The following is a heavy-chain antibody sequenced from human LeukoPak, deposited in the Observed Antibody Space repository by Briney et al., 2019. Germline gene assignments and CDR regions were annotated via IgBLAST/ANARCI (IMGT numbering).Heavy chain of an antibody. D-gene: IGHD2-15*01. CDR3: ARFGMDAAIDY. CDR2: IKQDASEK. V-gene: IGHV3-7*01. Sequence: GGSLRLSCAASGFAFSGYWKSWVRQAPGKGPEWVATIKQDASEKTYVDSVEGRFTSSRDNAKSSLFLQMDSLRAEDTAVYYCARFGMDAAIDYWGQGTLVTVSS. CDR1: GFAFSGYW. J-gene: IGHJ4*02.